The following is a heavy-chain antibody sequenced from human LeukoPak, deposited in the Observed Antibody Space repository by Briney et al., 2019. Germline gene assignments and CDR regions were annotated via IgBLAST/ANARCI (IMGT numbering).Heavy chain of an antibody. CDR1: GGSISSYY. V-gene: IGHV4-4*07. Sequence: SETLSLTCTVSGGSISSYYWSWIRQPAGKGLEWIGRIYTSGSTNYNPSLKSRVTMSVDTSKNQFSLKLSSVTAADTAVYYCARERGYCSSTRCYVGAFDIWGQGTMVTVSS. CDR3: ARERGYCSSTRCYVGAFDI. D-gene: IGHD2-2*01. J-gene: IGHJ3*02. CDR2: IYTSGST.